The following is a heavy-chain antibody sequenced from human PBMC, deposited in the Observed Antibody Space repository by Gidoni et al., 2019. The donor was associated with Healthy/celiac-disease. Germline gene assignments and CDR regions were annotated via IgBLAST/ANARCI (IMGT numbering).Heavy chain of an antibody. CDR3: ARGVRRGYSYGPNWFDP. V-gene: IGHV4-34*01. Sequence: QVQLQQSGAGLLKPSETLSLTCAAYGGSFSGYYWSWMRQAHGKRLEWIGEINHSGSTNYNPSLKSRVTRTVDTSKNQFSQKLCSVTAADAAVYYGARGVRRGYSYGPNWFDPWGQGTLVTVSS. J-gene: IGHJ5*02. D-gene: IGHD5-18*01. CDR1: GGSFSGYY. CDR2: INHSGST.